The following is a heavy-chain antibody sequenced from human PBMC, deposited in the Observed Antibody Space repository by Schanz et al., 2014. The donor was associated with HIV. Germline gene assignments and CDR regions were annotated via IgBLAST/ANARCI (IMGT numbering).Heavy chain of an antibody. CDR2: MNPNSGVT. CDR1: GGTFSIYA. V-gene: IGHV1-2*02. Sequence: QVQLVQSGAEVKKPGSSVKVSCKASGGTFSIYAISWVRQAPGQGLEWMGWMNPNSGVTEDAQKFQGRVTMTRDTSISTAYMEVSRLRSDDTAVYYCARDRGSISWMGRAFDIWGQGTMVTVSS. D-gene: IGHD2-2*01. CDR3: ARDRGSISWMGRAFDI. J-gene: IGHJ3*02.